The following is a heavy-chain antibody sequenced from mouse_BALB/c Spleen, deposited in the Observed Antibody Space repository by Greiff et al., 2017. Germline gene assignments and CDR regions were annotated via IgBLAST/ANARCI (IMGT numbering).Heavy chain of an antibody. D-gene: IGHD2-4*01. J-gene: IGHJ2*01. Sequence: VQLQESGAELAKPGASVKMSCKASGYTFTSYWMHWVKQRPGQGLEWIGYINPSTGYTEYNQKFKDKATLTADKSSSTAYMQLSSLTSEDSAVYYCARREINYFDYWGQGTTLTVSS. CDR2: INPSTGYT. CDR1: GYTFTSYW. V-gene: IGHV1-7*01. CDR3: ARREINYFDY.